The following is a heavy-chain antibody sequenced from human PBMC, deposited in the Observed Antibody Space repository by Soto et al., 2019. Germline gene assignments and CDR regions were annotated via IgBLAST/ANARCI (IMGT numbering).Heavy chain of an antibody. V-gene: IGHV1-69*06. J-gene: IGHJ6*02. CDR3: ARASSYYDFWSGYYTHYYYGMDV. CDR2: IIPIFGTA. Sequence: SVKVSCKASGGTFSSYAISWVRQAPGQGLEWMGGIIPIFGTANYAQKFQGRVTITADKSTSTAYMELSSLRSEDTAVYYCARASSYYDFWSGYYTHYYYGMDVWGQGTTVTAP. D-gene: IGHD3-3*01. CDR1: GGTFSSYA.